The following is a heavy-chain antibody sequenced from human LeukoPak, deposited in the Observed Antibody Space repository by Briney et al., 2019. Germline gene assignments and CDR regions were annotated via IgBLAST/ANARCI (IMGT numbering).Heavy chain of an antibody. CDR1: GYSISSGYY. D-gene: IGHD5-24*01. CDR3: AREGDGYNYDY. V-gene: IGHV4-38-2*02. CDR2: IYHSGST. Sequence: PSETLSLTCTVSGYSISSGYYWGWIRQPPGKGLEWIGSIYHSGSTYYNPSLKSRVTISVGTSKNQFSLKLSSVTAADTAVYYCAREGDGYNYDYWGQGTLVTVSS. J-gene: IGHJ4*02.